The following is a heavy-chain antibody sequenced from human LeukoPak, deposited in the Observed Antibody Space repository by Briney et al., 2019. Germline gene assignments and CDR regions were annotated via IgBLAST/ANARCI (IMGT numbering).Heavy chain of an antibody. CDR1: GGSISSYY. Sequence: PSETLSLTCTVSGGSISSYYWSWIRQPPGKGLEWIGYIYYSGSTNYNPSLKSRVTISVDTSKNQFSLKLSSVTAADTAVYYCARFFWASNWFDPWGQGTLVTVSS. CDR2: IYYSGST. J-gene: IGHJ5*02. V-gene: IGHV4-59*01. D-gene: IGHD2/OR15-2a*01. CDR3: ARFFWASNWFDP.